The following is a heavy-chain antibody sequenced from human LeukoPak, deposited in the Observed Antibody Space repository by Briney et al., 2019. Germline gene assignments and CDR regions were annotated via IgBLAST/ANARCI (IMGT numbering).Heavy chain of an antibody. CDR3: ASHYYDSSGYLSFDY. CDR2: ISSSGSTI. CDR1: GFTFSDYY. D-gene: IGHD3-22*01. J-gene: IGHJ4*02. V-gene: IGHV3-11*01. Sequence: GGSLRLSCAASGFTFSDYYMSWIRQAPGKGLEWVSYISSSGSTIYYADSVKGRFTISRDNAKNPLYLQMNSLRAEDTAVYYCASHYYDSSGYLSFDYWGQGTLVTVSS.